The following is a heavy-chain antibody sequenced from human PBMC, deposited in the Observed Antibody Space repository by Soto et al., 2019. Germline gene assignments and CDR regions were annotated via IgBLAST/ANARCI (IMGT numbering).Heavy chain of an antibody. Sequence: QVQLVESGGGVVQPGRSLRLSCAASGFTFSSYAMHWVRQAPGKGLEWVAVISYDGSNKYYADSVKGRFTISRDNSKNXLYLQRNSLRAEYTAVYYGARPMLRNDYNWGYFDLWCRGTLVTVSS. V-gene: IGHV3-30*14. CDR1: GFTFSSYA. J-gene: IGHJ2*01. CDR3: ARPMLRNDYNWGYFDL. CDR2: ISYDGSNK. D-gene: IGHD4-4*01.